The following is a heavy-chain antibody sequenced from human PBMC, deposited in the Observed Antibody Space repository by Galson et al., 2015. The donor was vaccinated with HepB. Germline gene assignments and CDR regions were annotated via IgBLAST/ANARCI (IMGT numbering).Heavy chain of an antibody. CDR3: ARDSGGFYYDSSGYSDY. CDR2: ISSSSSTI. Sequence: SLRLSCAASGFTFSSYSMNWVRQAPGKGLEWVSYISSSSSTIYYADSVKGRFTISRDNAKNSLYLQMNSLRAEDTAAYYCARDSGGFYYDSSGYSDYWGQGTLVTVSS. CDR1: GFTFSSYS. J-gene: IGHJ4*02. D-gene: IGHD3-22*01. V-gene: IGHV3-48*01.